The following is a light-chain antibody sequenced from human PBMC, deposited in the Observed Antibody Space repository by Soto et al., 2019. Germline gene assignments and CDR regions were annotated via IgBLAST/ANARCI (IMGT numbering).Light chain of an antibody. J-gene: IGKJ1*01. CDR1: QNFDSNY. CDR3: QQYGSSRTWT. Sequence: EIVLTQSPGTLSLSPGERATLSCRAGQNFDSNYLAWYQQKPGQAPRLLIYGASSRATGIPDRFSGSGSGTDFTLTISRLEPEDFAVYYCQQYGSSRTWTFGQGTKVDIK. V-gene: IGKV3-20*01. CDR2: GAS.